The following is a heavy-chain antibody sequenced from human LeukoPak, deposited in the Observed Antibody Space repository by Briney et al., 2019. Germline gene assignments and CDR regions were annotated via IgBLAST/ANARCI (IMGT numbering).Heavy chain of an antibody. D-gene: IGHD4-11*01. CDR2: ICHSGRT. V-gene: IGHV4-30-2*01. J-gene: IGHJ6*02. CDR1: VGSISSGGYS. CDR3: ARNSNPLYYGMDV. Sequence: PSETLSLTCAVSVGSISSGGYSWSWIRQPPGKGLEWIGYICHSGRTYYNPYLKSRLTISVDRSQTQFSLKLSSVTAADTAVYYCARNSNPLYYGMDVWGQGTTVTVSS.